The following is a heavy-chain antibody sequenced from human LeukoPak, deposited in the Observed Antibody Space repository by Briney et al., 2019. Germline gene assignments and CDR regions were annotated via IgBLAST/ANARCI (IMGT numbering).Heavy chain of an antibody. CDR2: IYYTGST. CDR1: GGSISSSSYY. Sequence: SETLSLTCTVSGGSISSSSYYWGWIRQPPGKGLEWIGYIYYTGSTNSNPSLKSRVTISVDTSKNQFSLRLTSVTAADTAVYYCARGYYYDYSGPDFDYWGQGTLVTVSS. D-gene: IGHD3-22*01. CDR3: ARGYYYDYSGPDFDY. V-gene: IGHV4-61*05. J-gene: IGHJ4*02.